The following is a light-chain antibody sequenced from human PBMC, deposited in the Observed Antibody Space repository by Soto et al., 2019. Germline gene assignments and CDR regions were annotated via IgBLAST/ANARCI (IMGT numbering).Light chain of an antibody. V-gene: IGLV2-14*01. CDR3: SSYTTTITRVV. CDR1: SSDVGGYNF. CDR2: EVS. J-gene: IGLJ2*01. Sequence: QSVLTQPRSVSGSPGQSITISCTGTSSDVGGYNFVSWYQQHPGKAPKLMIYEVSNRPSGVSNRFSGSKSGNTASLTISGLQSEDEADYYCSSYTTTITRVVFGGGTQLTVL.